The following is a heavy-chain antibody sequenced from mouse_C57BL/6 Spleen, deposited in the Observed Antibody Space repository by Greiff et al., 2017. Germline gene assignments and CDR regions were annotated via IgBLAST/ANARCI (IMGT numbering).Heavy chain of an antibody. CDR3: ARSGSSPFAY. J-gene: IGHJ3*01. D-gene: IGHD1-1*01. CDR1: GYAFTNYL. Sequence: VKVVESGAELVRPGTSVKVSCKASGYAFTNYLIEWVKQRPGQGLEWIGVINPGSGGTNYNEKFKGKATLTADKSSSTAYMQLSSLTSEDSAVYFCARSGSSPFAYWGQGTLVTVSA. CDR2: INPGSGGT. V-gene: IGHV1-54*01.